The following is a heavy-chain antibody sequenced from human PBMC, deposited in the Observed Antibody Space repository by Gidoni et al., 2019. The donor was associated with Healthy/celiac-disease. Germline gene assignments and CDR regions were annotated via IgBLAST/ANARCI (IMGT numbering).Heavy chain of an antibody. CDR1: GFTFSSYA. D-gene: IGHD6-13*01. CDR3: AKSGGSSSWYSYFDY. J-gene: IGHJ4*02. V-gene: IGHV3-23*01. CDR2: ISGSGGST. Sequence: EVQLLESGGGLVEPGGSLRLSCAASGFTFSSYAMSWVRQAPGKGLEWVSAISGSGGSTYYADSVKGRFTISRDNSKNTLYLQMNSLRAEDTAVYYCAKSGGSSSWYSYFDYWGQGTLVTVSS.